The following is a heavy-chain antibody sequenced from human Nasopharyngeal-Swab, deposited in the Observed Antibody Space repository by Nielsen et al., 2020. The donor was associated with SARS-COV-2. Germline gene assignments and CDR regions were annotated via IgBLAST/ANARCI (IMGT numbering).Heavy chain of an antibody. Sequence: SLSLSCAASGVSFSRWPWHWVRQAPGKGLEWVTVISSDGSDKQYVDSVKGRFTISRDNSKNTLYLQVKSLRADDTGVYYCASLRADTPDFAYLGQGTLVTVSS. CDR1: GVSFSRWP. J-gene: IGHJ4*02. D-gene: IGHD2-15*01. V-gene: IGHV3-30*03. CDR3: ASLRADTPDFAY. CDR2: ISSDGSDK.